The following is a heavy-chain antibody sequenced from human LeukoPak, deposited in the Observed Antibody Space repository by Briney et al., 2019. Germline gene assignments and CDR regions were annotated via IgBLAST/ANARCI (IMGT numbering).Heavy chain of an antibody. CDR1: GYTLTELS. Sequence: GASVKVSCKVSGYTLTELSMHWVRQAPGKGLEWMGGFDSEDGETIYAQKFQGRVTMTEDTSTDTAYMELSSLRSEDTAVYYCATELGYCSSTSCPLGYWGQGTLVTVSS. V-gene: IGHV1-24*01. CDR3: ATELGYCSSTSCPLGY. CDR2: FDSEDGET. J-gene: IGHJ4*02. D-gene: IGHD2-2*01.